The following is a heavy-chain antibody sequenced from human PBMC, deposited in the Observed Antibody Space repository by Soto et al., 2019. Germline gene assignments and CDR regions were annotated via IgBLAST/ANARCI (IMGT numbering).Heavy chain of an antibody. CDR1: GFTFSSYG. CDR2: IWYDGSNK. D-gene: IGHD6-19*01. V-gene: IGHV3-33*06. CDR3: AKEGIVVAGSTSLYFFDY. Sequence: PGGSLRLSCAASGFTFSSYGMHWVRQAPGKGLEWVAVIWYDGSNKYYADSVKGRFTISGDSSEKTLHLQMNSLRAEDTAVYYCAKEGIVVAGSTSLYFFDYWGQGALVTVSS. J-gene: IGHJ4*02.